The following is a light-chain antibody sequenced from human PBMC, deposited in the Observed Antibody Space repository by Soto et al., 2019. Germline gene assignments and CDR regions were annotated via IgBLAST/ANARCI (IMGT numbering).Light chain of an antibody. CDR2: EVS. CDR3: SSYTSSSTWV. CDR1: SSDVGGYNY. V-gene: IGLV2-14*01. Sequence: QSVLTQPASVSGSPEHSITISCTGTSSDVGGYNYVSWYQQHPGKAPKLMIYEVSNRPSGVSTRFSGSKSGNTASLTISGLQAEDEADYYCSSYTSSSTWVFGGGTKLTVL. J-gene: IGLJ3*02.